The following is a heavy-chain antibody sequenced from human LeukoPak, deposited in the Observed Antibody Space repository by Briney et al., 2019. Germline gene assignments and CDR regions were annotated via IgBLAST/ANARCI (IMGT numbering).Heavy chain of an antibody. V-gene: IGHV3-30*04. J-gene: IGHJ4*02. Sequence: GRSLRLSCAASGFTFSTYAMHWVRQAPGKGLEWVAVMSHDGRNKFYADSVKGRFTISRDNSKNTLYLQMSSLGAEDTAVFYCARDSNWNQPDYWGQGTLVTVPS. D-gene: IGHD1-20*01. CDR3: ARDSNWNQPDY. CDR1: GFTFSTYA. CDR2: MSHDGRNK.